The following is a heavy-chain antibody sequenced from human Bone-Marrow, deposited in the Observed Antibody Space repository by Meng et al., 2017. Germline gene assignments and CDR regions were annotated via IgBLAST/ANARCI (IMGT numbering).Heavy chain of an antibody. CDR2: INPNSGGT. CDR1: GYTFTGYY. V-gene: IGHV1-2*02. Sequence: ASVKVSCKASGYTFTGYYMHWVRQAPGQGLEWMGWINPNSGGTNYAQKFQGRVTMTRDTSISTAYMELSRLRSDDTAVYYCARERSGSYSLFSIYYYYYGMDVWGQGTTVTVSS. CDR3: ARERSGSYSLFSIYYYYYGMDV. D-gene: IGHD1-26*01. J-gene: IGHJ6*02.